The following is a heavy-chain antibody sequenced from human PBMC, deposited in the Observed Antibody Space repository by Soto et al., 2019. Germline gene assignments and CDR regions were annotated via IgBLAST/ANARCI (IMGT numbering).Heavy chain of an antibody. Sequence: SETLSLTCAVYGGSLSPYYWSWIRQPPEKGLEWIGEINHSGITNYSPSLKSRVTISLDTSKNQFSLTLSSLTAADTAVYYCARAVSARPAGFYYYAMDVWDQGTTVTVSS. CDR1: GGSLSPYY. J-gene: IGHJ6*02. CDR2: INHSGIT. D-gene: IGHD6-6*01. V-gene: IGHV4-34*01. CDR3: ARAVSARPAGFYYYAMDV.